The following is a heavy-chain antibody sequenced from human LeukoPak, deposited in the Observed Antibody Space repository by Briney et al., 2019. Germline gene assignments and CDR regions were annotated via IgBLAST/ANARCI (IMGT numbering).Heavy chain of an antibody. D-gene: IGHD6-19*01. CDR2: INRNGDSI. CDR3: TRSSTEAD. V-gene: IGHV3-20*04. CDR1: GFIFDVYG. J-gene: IGHJ4*02. Sequence: GGALRLSCVASGFIFDVYGMSWVRQAPGKGLEWISGINRNGDSIAYADSVKGRFTISRDNAKNSLYLQMNSLRAEDTALYYCTRSSTEADWGQGTRVTVSS.